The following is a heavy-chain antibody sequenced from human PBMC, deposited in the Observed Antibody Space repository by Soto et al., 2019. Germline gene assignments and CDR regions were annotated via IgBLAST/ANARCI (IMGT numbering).Heavy chain of an antibody. CDR1: GFTFSSYA. CDR2: ISYDGSNK. J-gene: IGHJ6*02. V-gene: IGHV3-30-3*01. Sequence: QVQLGESGGGVVQPGRSLRLSCAASGFTFSSYAMHWVRQAPGKGLEWVAVISYDGSNKYYADSVKGRFTISRDNSKNTLYLQMNSLRAEDTAVYYCARDILRLYSYGTSYGMDVWGQGTTVTVSS. D-gene: IGHD5-18*01. CDR3: ARDILRLYSYGTSYGMDV.